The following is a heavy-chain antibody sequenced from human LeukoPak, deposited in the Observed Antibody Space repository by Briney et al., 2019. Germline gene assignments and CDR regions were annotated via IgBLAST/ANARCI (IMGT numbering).Heavy chain of an antibody. V-gene: IGHV3-23*01. D-gene: IGHD4/OR15-4a*01. CDR3: AKRAITNSGELCFDP. Sequence: PGGSLRLSCAASGFTFSSYAMSWVRQAPGKGLEWVSGINADDYRTYYADSVKGRLTISRDNSKNPPSLRLNSLRAEDTAVYYGAKRAITNSGELCFDPWGQGTLVSVSS. CDR2: INADDYRT. J-gene: IGHJ5*02. CDR1: GFTFSSYA.